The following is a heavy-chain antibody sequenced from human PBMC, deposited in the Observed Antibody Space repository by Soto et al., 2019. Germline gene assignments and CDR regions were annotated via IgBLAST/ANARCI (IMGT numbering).Heavy chain of an antibody. CDR3: AREVFGSGTYDAFDV. D-gene: IGHD3-10*01. CDR1: GDSISNSDGCY. V-gene: IGHV4-31*03. J-gene: IGHJ3*01. Sequence: PSETLSLTCSVSGDSISNSDGCYWSWIRQHPGLGLEYIGYIYYRGSTYYNPSLEGRLTISADTSKNHFSLRLSSVTAADTAVYYCAREVFGSGTYDAFDVWGQGTMVTVSS. CDR2: IYYRGST.